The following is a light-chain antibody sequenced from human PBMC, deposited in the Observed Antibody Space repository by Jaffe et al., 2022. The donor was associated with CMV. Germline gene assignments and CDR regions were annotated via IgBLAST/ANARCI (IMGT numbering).Light chain of an antibody. Sequence: QSALTQPPSASGSPGQSVTISCTGTSSDVGGYNYVSWFQQHPGRAPKLMIYEVTKRPAGVPDRFSGSKSGNTASLTVSGLQAEDAADYYCSSYAGDNNRMVFGGGTELTVL. CDR1: SSDVGGYNY. CDR3: SSYAGDNNRMV. V-gene: IGLV2-8*01. J-gene: IGLJ3*02. CDR2: EVT.